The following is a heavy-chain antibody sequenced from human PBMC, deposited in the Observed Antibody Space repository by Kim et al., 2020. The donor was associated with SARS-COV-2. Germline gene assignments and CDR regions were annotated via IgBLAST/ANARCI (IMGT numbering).Heavy chain of an antibody. Sequence: SETLSLTCAVYGGSFSGYYWSWIRQPPGKGLEWIGEINHSGSTNYNPSLKSRVTISVDTSKNQFSLKLSSVTAADTAVYYCARRSSSWLLHWFDPWGQGTLVTVSS. CDR2: INHSGST. J-gene: IGHJ5*02. V-gene: IGHV4-34*01. CDR1: GGSFSGYY. D-gene: IGHD6-13*01. CDR3: ARRSSSWLLHWFDP.